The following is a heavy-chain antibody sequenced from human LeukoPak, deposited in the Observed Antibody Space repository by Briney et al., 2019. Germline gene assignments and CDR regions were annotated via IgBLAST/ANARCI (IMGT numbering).Heavy chain of an antibody. CDR3: ARAVDYGDYY. Sequence: SETLSLTCTVSGGSISSSSYYWGWIRQPPGKGLEWIGSIYYSGSTYYNPSLKSRVTITVDTSKNQFSLKLSSVTAADTAVYYCARAVDYGDYYWGQGTLVTVSS. D-gene: IGHD4-17*01. V-gene: IGHV4-39*07. J-gene: IGHJ4*02. CDR2: IYYSGST. CDR1: GGSISSSSYY.